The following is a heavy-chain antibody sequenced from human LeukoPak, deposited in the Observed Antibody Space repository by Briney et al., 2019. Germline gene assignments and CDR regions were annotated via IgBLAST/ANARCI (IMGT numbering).Heavy chain of an antibody. CDR2: ISGSGGST. V-gene: IGHV3-23*01. D-gene: IGHD2-2*01. J-gene: IGHJ5*02. CDR1: GLTLSNYG. CDR3: AKEVPAAIATGVGWFDP. Sequence: PGGSLRLSCAVSGLTLSNYGMSWIRQAPGKGLEWVSAISGSGGSTYYADPVKGRFTISRDNSKNTLYLQMNSLRAEDTAVYYCAKEVPAAIATGVGWFDPWGQGTLVTVSS.